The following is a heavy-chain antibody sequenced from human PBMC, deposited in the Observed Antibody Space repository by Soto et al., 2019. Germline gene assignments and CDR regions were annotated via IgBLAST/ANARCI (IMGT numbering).Heavy chain of an antibody. CDR1: GGSISSSSYY. D-gene: IGHD6-19*01. Sequence: PSETLSLTCTVSGGSISSSSYYWGWIRQPPGKGLEWIGSIYYSGSTYYNPSLKSRVTISVDTSKNQFSLKLSSVTAADTAVYYCARIGIEVAEDWFDPWGQGTLVTVSS. CDR2: IYYSGST. V-gene: IGHV4-39*01. CDR3: ARIGIEVAEDWFDP. J-gene: IGHJ5*02.